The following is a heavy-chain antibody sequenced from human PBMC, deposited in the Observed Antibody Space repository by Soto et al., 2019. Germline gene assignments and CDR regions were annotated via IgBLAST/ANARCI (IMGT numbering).Heavy chain of an antibody. CDR1: GFTFSSYG. CDR3: ARGLSGGSLKYYYGMDV. Sequence: QVQLVESGGGVVQPGRSLRLSCAASGFTFSSYGMHWVRQAPGKGLEWVAVIWYDGSNKYYADSVKGRFTISRDNSKNTLYLQMNSLRAEDTAVYYCARGLSGGSLKYYYGMDVWGQGTTVTVSS. J-gene: IGHJ6*02. CDR2: IWYDGSNK. V-gene: IGHV3-33*01. D-gene: IGHD1-26*01.